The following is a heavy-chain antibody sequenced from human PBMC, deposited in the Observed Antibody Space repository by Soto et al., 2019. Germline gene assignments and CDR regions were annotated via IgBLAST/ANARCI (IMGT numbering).Heavy chain of an antibody. D-gene: IGHD2-15*01. J-gene: IGHJ4*02. CDR2: ISGSAAST. CDR1: GFTFSNYA. Sequence: EVHLLESGGDLVQPGGSLRLSCAASGFTFSNYAMSWVRQAPGKGLDWVSGISGSAASTFYADSVKDRFTISRDNSQKTLYLQMNSLRAEDTAVYYCAKWTGRYCSGGRCYLDDPFDYWGQGTRVTVSS. CDR3: AKWTGRYCSGGRCYLDDPFDY. V-gene: IGHV3-23*01.